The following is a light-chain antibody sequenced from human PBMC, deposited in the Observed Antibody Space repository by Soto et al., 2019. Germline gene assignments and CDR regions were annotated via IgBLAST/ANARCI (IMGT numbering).Light chain of an antibody. J-gene: IGKJ5*01. CDR1: QDIINH. CDR2: GAS. CDR3: QNYHLALGT. Sequence: DIQMTQSPSSLSASVGDTVTITCRASQDIINHLAWYQQRLGKVPNLLIYGASTLHSGVPSRFRGSGSGTHFTLTISSLQPEDVSTYYCQNYHLALGTFGQGTRLEIK. V-gene: IGKV1-27*01.